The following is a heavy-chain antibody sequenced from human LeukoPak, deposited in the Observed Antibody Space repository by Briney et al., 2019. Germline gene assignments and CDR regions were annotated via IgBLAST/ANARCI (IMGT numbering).Heavy chain of an antibody. D-gene: IGHD4-17*01. CDR2: ISGSGGST. Sequence: PRGSLRLSCAVSGFTLRSHAMSWVRQAPGKGLEYVAAISGSGGSTYYADSVEGRFTITRDNSRNSVSLQVDSLRAEDTAIYYCARTHGDYAPRRAYDVWGQGTMVTVSS. J-gene: IGHJ3*01. CDR3: ARTHGDYAPRRAYDV. CDR1: GFTLRSHA. V-gene: IGHV3-23*01.